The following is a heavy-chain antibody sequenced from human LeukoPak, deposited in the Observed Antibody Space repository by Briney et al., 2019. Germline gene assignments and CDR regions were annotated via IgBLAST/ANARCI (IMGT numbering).Heavy chain of an antibody. CDR1: GFTVNTHL. CDR2: LYHGDRT. V-gene: IGHV3-66*02. Sequence: GGSLRLSCAASGFTVNTHLMSWVRQAPGKGLEWVSVLYHGDRTYYADSVKGRFTISRDSSQNTVYLQMQNLRAEDTAVYYCTRDQDDSSVLHYFDYWGQGALVTVSS. CDR3: TRDQDDSSVLHYFDY. J-gene: IGHJ4*02. D-gene: IGHD3-22*01.